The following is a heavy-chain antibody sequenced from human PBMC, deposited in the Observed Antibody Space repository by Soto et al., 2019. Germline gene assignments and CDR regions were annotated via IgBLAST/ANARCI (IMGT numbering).Heavy chain of an antibody. J-gene: IGHJ4*02. CDR2: INGNPGHP. CDR3: ARERKWEPLPY. CDR1: GYTFSRYG. Sequence: QVQLVQSGAEVREPGASVKVSCKTSGYTFSRYGITWVRQAPGQGLEWMGWINGNPGHPKYAMNLEDRLTISTDTSTSTAYMELTSLKADDTAVYYCARERKWEPLPYWGQGTLGTVSS. D-gene: IGHD1-26*01. V-gene: IGHV1-18*01.